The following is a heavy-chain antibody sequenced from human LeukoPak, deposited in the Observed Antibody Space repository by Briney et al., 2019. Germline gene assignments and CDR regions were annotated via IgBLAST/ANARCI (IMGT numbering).Heavy chain of an antibody. CDR1: GFTFGFYA. CDR3: AKDFGGSDYDWYFDL. CDR2: ITSSGNTT. Sequence: GGSLRVSCAASGFTFGFYAMSWVRQAPGKGLEWAAGITSSGNTTYYADPVKGRFTISRDNSRNILYLQMNSLRAEDTAIYYCAKDFGGSDYDWYFDLWGRGTVVTVSS. V-gene: IGHV3-23*01. D-gene: IGHD1-26*01. J-gene: IGHJ2*01.